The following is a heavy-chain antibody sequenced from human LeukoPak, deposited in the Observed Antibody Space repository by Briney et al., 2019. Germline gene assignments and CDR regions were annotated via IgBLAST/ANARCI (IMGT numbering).Heavy chain of an antibody. J-gene: IGHJ4*02. Sequence: SETLSLTCTVSGGSISSYYWSWIRQPPGKGLEWIGYIYYSGSTNYNPSLKSRVTISVDTSKNQFSLKLSSVTAADTAVYYSARWDYSSSSPDYWGQGTLVTVSS. D-gene: IGHD6-13*01. V-gene: IGHV4-59*08. CDR1: GGSISSYY. CDR3: ARWDYSSSSPDY. CDR2: IYYSGST.